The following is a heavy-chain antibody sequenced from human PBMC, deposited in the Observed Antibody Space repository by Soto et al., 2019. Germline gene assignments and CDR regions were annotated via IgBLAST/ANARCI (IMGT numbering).Heavy chain of an antibody. D-gene: IGHD6-19*01. J-gene: IGHJ4*02. CDR3: ERSPLQWLVPADLLYY. CDR2: ISGSGDRT. CDR1: GFTFSNYG. Sequence: HPGGSLRLSCEVSGFTFSNYGMSWVRQAPGKGLEWVSSISGSGDRTYYTDSVKGRFTISRDNSKNTLYLRMNSLRAEDTALYYCERSPLQWLVPADLLYYWGQGTLVTVSS. V-gene: IGHV3-23*01.